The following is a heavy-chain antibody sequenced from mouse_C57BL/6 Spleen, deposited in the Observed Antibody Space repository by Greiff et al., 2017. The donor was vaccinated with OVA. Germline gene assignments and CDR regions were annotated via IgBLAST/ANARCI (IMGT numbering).Heavy chain of an antibody. CDR2: SRNKANDYTT. V-gene: IGHV7-1*01. Sequence: EVQLVESGGGLVQSGRSLRLSCATTGFTFSDFYMEWVRQAPGQGLEWIAASRNKANDYTTEYSASVKGRFIVSRDTSQSILYLQMNALRAEDTAIYYCARDAFRDDYAMDYWGQGTSVTVSS. CDR3: ARDAFRDDYAMDY. D-gene: IGHD3-3*01. J-gene: IGHJ4*01. CDR1: GFTFSDFY.